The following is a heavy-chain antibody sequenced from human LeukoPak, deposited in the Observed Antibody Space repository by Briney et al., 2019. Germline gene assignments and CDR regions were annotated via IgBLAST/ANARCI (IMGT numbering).Heavy chain of an antibody. V-gene: IGHV3-7*01. J-gene: IGHJ4*02. CDR2: IKQDGSEK. Sequence: GGSLRLSCAASGFTFSSYWMSWVRQAPGKGLEWVANIKQDGSEKYYVDSVKGRFTISRDNAKNSLYLQMNSLRAEDTAVYFCARGASSWCSTSPNFDYWGQGTLVTVSS. D-gene: IGHD6-13*01. CDR1: GFTFSSYW. CDR3: ARGASSWCSTSPNFDY.